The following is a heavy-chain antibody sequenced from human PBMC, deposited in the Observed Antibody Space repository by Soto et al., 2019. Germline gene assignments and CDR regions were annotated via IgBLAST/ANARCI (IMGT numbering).Heavy chain of an antibody. D-gene: IGHD3-10*01. V-gene: IGHV6-1*01. Sequence: SQTLSLTCAISGDNVSSNSVTWNWIRQSPSRGLEWLGRTYYRSKCSSDYAPSVKSRISISPDTSKNQISLQLNSVTPGDTAVYYCAREAGVGFGELPYYYYGMDVWGQGTTVTVSS. J-gene: IGHJ6*02. CDR1: GDNVSSNSVT. CDR3: AREAGVGFGELPYYYYGMDV. CDR2: TYYRSKCSS.